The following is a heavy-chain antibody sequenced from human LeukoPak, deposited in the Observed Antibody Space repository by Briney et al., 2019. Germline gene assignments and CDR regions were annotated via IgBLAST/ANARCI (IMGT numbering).Heavy chain of an antibody. CDR2: INSDGSIT. V-gene: IGHV3-74*01. CDR1: GFIFISFW. Sequence: GGSLRLSCAASGFIFISFWMHWVRQTPGKGLLWVSRINSDGSITSYADSVKGRFTISRDNAKNTLYLQMNSLRAEDTAVYYCVRGDNIGDYWGQGTLVTVSS. J-gene: IGHJ4*02. CDR3: VRGDNIGDY. D-gene: IGHD2/OR15-2a*01.